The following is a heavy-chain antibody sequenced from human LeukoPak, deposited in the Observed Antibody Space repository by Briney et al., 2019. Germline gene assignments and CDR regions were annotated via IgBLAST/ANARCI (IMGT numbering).Heavy chain of an antibody. D-gene: IGHD1-14*01. CDR1: GGSINSGAYY. CDR3: ARRGGNLPNQVYFDF. CDR2: IYYSGST. Sequence: PSETLSLTCTVSGGSINSGAYYWSWIRQHPGKGLEWIGYIYYSGSTYYNPSLKGRVIISVDTSKNQFSLKLTSVTAADTAVYYCARRGGNLPNQVYFDFWGQGTLVSVSS. J-gene: IGHJ4*02. V-gene: IGHV4-31*03.